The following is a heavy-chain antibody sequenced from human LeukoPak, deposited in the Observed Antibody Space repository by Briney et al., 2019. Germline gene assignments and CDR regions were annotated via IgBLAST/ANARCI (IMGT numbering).Heavy chain of an antibody. V-gene: IGHV3-33*06. CDR2: IWYDGSNK. CDR1: GFSFSSYG. D-gene: IGHD3-9*01. J-gene: IGHJ6*02. Sequence: PGGSLRLSCAASGFSFSSYGIYWVRQAPGKGLEWVADIWYDGSNKYYADSVRGRFTISRDNSKNTLDLQMNSLRAEDTAVYYCAKSVLTGPYYYYYGMDVWGQGTTVTVSS. CDR3: AKSVLTGPYYYYYGMDV.